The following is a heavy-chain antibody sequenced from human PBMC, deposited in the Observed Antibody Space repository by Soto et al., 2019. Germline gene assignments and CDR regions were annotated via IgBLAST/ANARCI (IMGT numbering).Heavy chain of an antibody. CDR2: LSAYNGNT. V-gene: IGHV1-18*01. CDR3: ARDSGRGSYYYYGMDV. D-gene: IGHD1-26*01. J-gene: IGHJ6*02. CDR1: GYTFTSYG. Sequence: ASVKVSCKASGYTFTSYGISWVRQAPGQGLEWKGWLSAYNGNTNYAQKLQGRVTMTTDTSTSTAYMELRSLRSDDTAVYYCARDSGRGSYYYYGMDVWGQGTTVTVSS.